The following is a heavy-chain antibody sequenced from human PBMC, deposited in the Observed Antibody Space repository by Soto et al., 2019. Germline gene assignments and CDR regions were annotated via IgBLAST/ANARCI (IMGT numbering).Heavy chain of an antibody. CDR1: GSSISSSGYY. Sequence: LQVQESGPGLVKPSETLSLTCTVSGSSISSSGYYWGWIRQPPGKGLEWIGSMYYGVSTYYNPSLKSRVTVSVDASKNQFSLNLSSVTAADTAVYYCARLPSRHLVDYWGQGTLVTVSS. CDR3: ARLPSRHLVDY. CDR2: MYYGVST. D-gene: IGHD3-3*02. J-gene: IGHJ4*02. V-gene: IGHV4-39*01.